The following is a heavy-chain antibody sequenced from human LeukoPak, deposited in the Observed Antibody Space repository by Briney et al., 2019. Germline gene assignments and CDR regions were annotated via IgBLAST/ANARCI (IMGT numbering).Heavy chain of an antibody. J-gene: IGHJ3*02. D-gene: IGHD3-22*01. Sequence: PSETLSLTCTVSGGSISSYYWSWIRQPPGKGLEWIGYIYDSGSTKYNPSLKSRVTISVDTSKNQFSLKLSSVTAADTAVYYCASLTTADAFDIWGQGTMVTVSS. CDR1: GGSISSYY. CDR2: IYDSGST. V-gene: IGHV4-59*01. CDR3: ASLTTADAFDI.